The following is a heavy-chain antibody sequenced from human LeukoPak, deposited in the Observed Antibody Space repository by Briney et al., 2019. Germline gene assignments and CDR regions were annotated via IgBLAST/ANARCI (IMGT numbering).Heavy chain of an antibody. CDR3: AREEAEMTIFGVARRGVDP. CDR2: IYHTGST. CDR1: GYSISSGYY. D-gene: IGHD3-3*01. V-gene: IGHV4-38-2*02. Sequence: PSETLFLTCTVSGYSISSGYYWGYIRQPPGKGLEWIGSIYHTGSTYYNPSLKSRVTISLDTSKNQFSLKLSSVTAADTAVYYCAREEAEMTIFGVARRGVDPWGQGTLVTVSS. J-gene: IGHJ5*02.